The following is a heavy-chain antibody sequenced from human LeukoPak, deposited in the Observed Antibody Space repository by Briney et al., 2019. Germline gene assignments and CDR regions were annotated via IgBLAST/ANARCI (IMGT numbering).Heavy chain of an antibody. V-gene: IGHV4-4*07. CDR1: GGSISSYY. CDR3: ARRSLGVGATTSDY. J-gene: IGHJ4*02. Sequence: SETLSLTCTVSGGSISSYYWSWIRQPAGKGLEWIGRIYTSGSTNYNPSLKSRVTISVDRSKNQFSLKLSSVTAADTAVYYCARRSLGVGATTSDYWGQGTLVTVSS. D-gene: IGHD1-26*01. CDR2: IYTSGST.